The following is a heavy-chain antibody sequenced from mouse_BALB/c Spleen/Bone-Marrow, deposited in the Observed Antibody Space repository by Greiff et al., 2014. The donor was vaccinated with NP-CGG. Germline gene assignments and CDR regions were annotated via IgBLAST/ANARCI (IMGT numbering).Heavy chain of an antibody. V-gene: IGHV1-4*01. CDR3: ARGGLRLPYAMDY. CDR2: INPSSGYA. CDR1: GYTFPSYT. Sequence: VQRVESGAELARPGASVKMSCTASGYTFPSYTIHWVKQRPGQGLEWIGYINPSSGYANYNQNFKDKATLTADKSSSTAYMQLSSLTSEDSAVFYCARGGLRLPYAMDYWGQGTSVTVSS. D-gene: IGHD1-2*01. J-gene: IGHJ4*01.